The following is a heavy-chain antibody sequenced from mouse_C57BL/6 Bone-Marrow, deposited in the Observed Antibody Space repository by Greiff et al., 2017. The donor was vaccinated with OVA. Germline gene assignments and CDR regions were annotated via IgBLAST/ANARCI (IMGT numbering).Heavy chain of an antibody. CDR2: IYPRSGNT. CDR3: ARGSSWGYFDY. CDR1: GYTFTSYG. V-gene: IGHV1-81*01. D-gene: IGHD1-1*01. Sequence: VQLVESGAELARPGASVKLSCKASGYTFTSYGISWVKQRTGQGLEWIGEIYPRSGNTYYNEKFKGKATLTADKSSSTAYMELRSLTSEDSAVYFCARGSSWGYFDYWGQGTTLTVSS. J-gene: IGHJ2*01.